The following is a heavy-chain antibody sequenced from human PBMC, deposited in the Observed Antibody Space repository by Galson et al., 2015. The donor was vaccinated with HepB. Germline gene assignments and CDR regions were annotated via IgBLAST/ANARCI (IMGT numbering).Heavy chain of an antibody. CDR1: GYTFTSYG. V-gene: IGHV1-18*04. Sequence: SVKVSCKASGYTFTSYGISWVRQAPGQGLEWMGWISAYNGNTNYAQKLQGRVTMTTDTSTSTAYMELRSLRSDDTAVYYCASACMSGDCYYYYYGMDVWGHGTTVTVSS. J-gene: IGHJ6*02. CDR3: ASACMSGDCYYYYYGMDV. CDR2: ISAYNGNT. D-gene: IGHD2-21*02.